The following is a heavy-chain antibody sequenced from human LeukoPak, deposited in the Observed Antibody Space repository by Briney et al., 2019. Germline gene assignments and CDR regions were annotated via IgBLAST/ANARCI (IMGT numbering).Heavy chain of an antibody. J-gene: IGHJ5*02. CDR3: ARATHGGSSTRFDH. CDR1: GGSLSRGGYS. D-gene: IGHD2-2*01. Sequence: SETLSLTCAVSGGSLSRGGYSWSWLRQPPGTGLERLGYIYHSGSTYYNPSLKSRVTISVDRSKNQFSLKLSSVTAADTAVYYCARATHGGSSTRFDHWGQGTLVTVSS. V-gene: IGHV4-30-2*01. CDR2: IYHSGST.